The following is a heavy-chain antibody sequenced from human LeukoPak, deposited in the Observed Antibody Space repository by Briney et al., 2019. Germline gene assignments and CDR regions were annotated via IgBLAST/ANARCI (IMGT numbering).Heavy chain of an antibody. CDR3: AKTTAVYSSGRYPGWPIDY. V-gene: IGHV3-23*01. Sequence: GGSLRLSCAASGFTFRSCAIYWVRQAPGKGLEWVSGISGSGGDTYFADSVKGRFTISRDNSKNPVFLQMDSLRAEDTGVYYCAKTTAVYSSGRYPGWPIDYWGQGTLVTVSP. CDR1: GFTFRSCA. CDR2: ISGSGGDT. D-gene: IGHD6-19*01. J-gene: IGHJ4*02.